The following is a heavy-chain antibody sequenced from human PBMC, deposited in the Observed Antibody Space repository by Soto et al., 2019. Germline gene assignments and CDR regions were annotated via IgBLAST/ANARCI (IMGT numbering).Heavy chain of an antibody. J-gene: IGHJ4*02. CDR1: GFACSNYE. D-gene: IGHD1-26*01. Sequence: GSLILACSASGFACSNYEMNWVRQAAGKGLEWVSYISLSGSTIYYADSVKGRFTISRDDAKDSLYLEMDSLRADDTAVYYCARESFSASPNFFDYWGQGTLVTVYS. CDR3: ARESFSASPNFFDY. CDR2: ISLSGSTI. V-gene: IGHV3-48*03.